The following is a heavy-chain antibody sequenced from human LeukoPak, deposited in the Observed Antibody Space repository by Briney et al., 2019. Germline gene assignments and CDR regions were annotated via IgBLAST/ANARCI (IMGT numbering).Heavy chain of an antibody. CDR1: GFSLSAYW. CDR2: INRDGSQK. V-gene: IGHV3-7*01. CDR3: ARGHTGNYSPDPFDY. D-gene: IGHD1-26*01. J-gene: IGHJ4*02. Sequence: GGSLRLSCAASGFSLSAYWMTWVRQAPGKGLEWVANINRDGSQKNHVDSVKGRFTISRDNAKNSLYLQMNSLTAEDTAVYYCARGHTGNYSPDPFDYWGQGSLVIVSS.